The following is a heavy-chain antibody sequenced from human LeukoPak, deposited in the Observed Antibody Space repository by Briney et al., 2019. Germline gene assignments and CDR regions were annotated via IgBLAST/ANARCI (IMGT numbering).Heavy chain of an antibody. J-gene: IGHJ3*02. CDR3: AKDAGYSSGGDAFDI. CDR2: IKQDGSEK. V-gene: IGHV3-7*01. CDR1: GFTFSSYW. D-gene: IGHD6-25*01. Sequence: PGGSLRLSCAASGFTFSSYWMSWVRQAPGKGLEWVANIKQDGSEKYYVDSVKGQFTISRDNSKNTLYLQMNSLRAEDTAVYYCAKDAGYSSGGDAFDIWGQGTMVTVSS.